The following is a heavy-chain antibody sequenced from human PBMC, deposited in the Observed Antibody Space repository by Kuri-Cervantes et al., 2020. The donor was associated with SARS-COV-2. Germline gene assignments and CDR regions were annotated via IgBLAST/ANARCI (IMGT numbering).Heavy chain of an antibody. CDR3: ARNIGSGKDIYYYYMDV. CDR2: IYTSGST. V-gene: IGHV4-4*09. Sequence: GSLRLSCTVSGGPISSYYWSWIRQPAGKGLEWIGYIYTSGSTNYNPSLKSRVTISVDTSKNQFSLKLSSVTAADTAVYYCARNIGSGKDIYYYYMDVWGKGTTVTVSS. D-gene: IGHD2-15*01. J-gene: IGHJ6*03. CDR1: GGPISSYY.